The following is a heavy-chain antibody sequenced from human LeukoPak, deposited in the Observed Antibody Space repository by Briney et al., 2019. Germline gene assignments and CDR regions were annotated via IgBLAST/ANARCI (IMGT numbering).Heavy chain of an antibody. CDR1: GFTFSDYY. Sequence: GGSLRLSCAASGFTFSDYYMSWIRQAPGKGLEWVAVISYDGSNKYYADSVKGRFTISRDNSKNTLYLQMNSLRAEDTAVYYCARDRDFWSGFYYGMDVWGQGTTVTVSS. CDR3: ARDRDFWSGFYYGMDV. V-gene: IGHV3-30-3*01. D-gene: IGHD3-3*01. J-gene: IGHJ6*02. CDR2: ISYDGSNK.